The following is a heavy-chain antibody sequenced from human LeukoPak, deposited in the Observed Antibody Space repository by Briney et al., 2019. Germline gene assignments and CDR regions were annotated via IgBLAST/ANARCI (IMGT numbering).Heavy chain of an antibody. D-gene: IGHD2-21*01. CDR2: IYYIGST. J-gene: IGHJ6*03. CDR1: SYSISSGYY. CDR3: ARHIGGRYYYYYMDV. V-gene: IGHV4-38-2*02. Sequence: SETLSLTCTVSSYSISSGYYWGWIRQPPGKGLEWIGNIYYIGSTYYNPSLKSRVTISVDTSKNQFSLKLSSVTAADTAVYYCARHIGGRYYYYYMDVWGKGTTVTISS.